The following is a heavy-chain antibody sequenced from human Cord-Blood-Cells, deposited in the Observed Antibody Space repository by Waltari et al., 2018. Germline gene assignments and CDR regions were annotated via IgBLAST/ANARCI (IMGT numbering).Heavy chain of an antibody. V-gene: IGHV4-61*01. Sequence: QVQLQESGPGLVKPSETLSLTCTVAGCPVTRGSTYWGWLRQPPGKGLEWIGYIYYSGSTNYNPSLKSRVTISVDTSKNQFSLKLSSVTAADTAVYYCASLELGWGAFDIWGQGTMVTVSS. CDR3: ASLELGWGAFDI. CDR2: IYYSGST. D-gene: IGHD7-27*01. CDR1: GCPVTRGSTY. J-gene: IGHJ3*02.